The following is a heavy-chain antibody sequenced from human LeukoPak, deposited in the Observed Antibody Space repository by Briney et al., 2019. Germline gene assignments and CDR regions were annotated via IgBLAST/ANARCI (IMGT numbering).Heavy chain of an antibody. CDR3: ARDSLGDSSGYYVPDAFDI. CDR1: GSTVSSNY. CDR2: IYSGGST. Sequence: PGGSPRLSCAASGSTVSSNYMSWVRQAPGKGLEWVSVIYSGGSTYYADSVKSRFTISRDNSKNTLYLQMNSLRAEDTAVYYCARDSLGDSSGYYVPDAFDIWGQGTMVTVSS. J-gene: IGHJ3*02. D-gene: IGHD3-22*01. V-gene: IGHV3-66*02.